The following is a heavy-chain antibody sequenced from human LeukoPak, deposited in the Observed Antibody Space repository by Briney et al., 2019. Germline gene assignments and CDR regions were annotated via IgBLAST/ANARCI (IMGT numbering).Heavy chain of an antibody. J-gene: IGHJ4*02. V-gene: IGHV1-8*01. Sequence: ASVKVSCKASGYTFTSYEINWVRQATGQGLEWMGWMNPNSGNTGYAQKFQGRVTMTRNTSISTAYMELSSLRSEDTAVYYCARKNPGYYDFWSGYSVDFDYWGQGTLVTVSS. D-gene: IGHD3-3*01. CDR1: GYTFTSYE. CDR2: MNPNSGNT. CDR3: ARKNPGYYDFWSGYSVDFDY.